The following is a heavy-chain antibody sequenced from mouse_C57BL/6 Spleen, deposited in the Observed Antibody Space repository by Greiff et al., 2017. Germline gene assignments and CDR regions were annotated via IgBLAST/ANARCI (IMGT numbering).Heavy chain of an antibody. CDR3: TRVSVSSGYYFDY. J-gene: IGHJ2*01. CDR2: ISSGGDYI. D-gene: IGHD3-2*02. V-gene: IGHV5-9-1*02. CDR1: GFTFSSYA. Sequence: EAMLVESGEGLVKPGGSLKLSCAASGFTFSSYAMSWVRQTPEKRLEWVAYISSGGDYIYYADTVKGRFTISRDNARNTLYLQMSSLKSEDTAMYYCTRVSVSSGYYFDYWGQGTTLTVSS.